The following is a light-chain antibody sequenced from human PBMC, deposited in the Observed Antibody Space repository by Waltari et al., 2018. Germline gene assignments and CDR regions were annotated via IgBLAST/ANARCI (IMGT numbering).Light chain of an antibody. Sequence: QTVVTQEPSLSVSPGGTVTLPCALSSGSLSSTSYASWYQQSPVHAPRKTVYKTNSRSSGVPDRFSGSVLGNKAALTITGAQADDESDYDCLLYMGSGIWVFGGGTKLTVL. CDR1: SGSLSSTSY. CDR2: KTN. CDR3: LLYMGSGIWV. V-gene: IGLV8-61*01. J-gene: IGLJ3*02.